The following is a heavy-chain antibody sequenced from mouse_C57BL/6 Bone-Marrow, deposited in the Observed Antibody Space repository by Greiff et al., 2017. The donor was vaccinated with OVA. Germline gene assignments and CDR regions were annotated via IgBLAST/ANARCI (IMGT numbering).Heavy chain of an antibody. CDR1: GYTFTSYW. D-gene: IGHD2-5*01. J-gene: IGHJ3*01. V-gene: IGHV1-69*01. Sequence: QVQLQQSGAELVMPGASVKLSRKASGYTFTSYWMHWVKQRPGQGLEWIGEIDPSDSYTNYNQKFKGKSTLTVDKSSSTAYMQLSSLTSEDSAVYYCASYSNYGGFAYWGQGTLVTVSA. CDR3: ASYSNYGGFAY. CDR2: IDPSDSYT.